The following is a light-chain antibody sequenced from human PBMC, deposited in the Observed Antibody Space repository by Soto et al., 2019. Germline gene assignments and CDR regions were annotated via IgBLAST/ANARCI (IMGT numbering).Light chain of an antibody. Sequence: QSALTQPASVSGSPGQSITISCTGTASDVGGYNYVSWYQQHPGKAPKLMIHAVSNRPSGISSRFSGSKSGNTASLTISGLQSDFLADYFCCSYASRTTFIFGTGTKVTV. J-gene: IGLJ1*01. V-gene: IGLV2-14*01. CDR2: AVS. CDR1: ASDVGGYNY. CDR3: CSYASRTTFI.